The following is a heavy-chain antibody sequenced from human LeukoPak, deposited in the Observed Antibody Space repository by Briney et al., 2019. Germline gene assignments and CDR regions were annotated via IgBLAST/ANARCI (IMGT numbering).Heavy chain of an antibody. CDR1: GFTFSSNA. Sequence: GVSLRLSCAASGFTFSSNAMSWVRQAPGKGLEWVAVISYDGSNKYYADSVKGRFTISRDNSKNTLYLQMNNLRAEDSAVYYCARDGSNYYFDYWGQGTLVTVSS. V-gene: IGHV3-30*03. D-gene: IGHD5-24*01. CDR3: ARDGSNYYFDY. CDR2: ISYDGSNK. J-gene: IGHJ4*02.